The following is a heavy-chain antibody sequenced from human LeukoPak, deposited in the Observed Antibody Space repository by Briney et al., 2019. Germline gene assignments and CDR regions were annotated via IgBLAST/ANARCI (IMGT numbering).Heavy chain of an antibody. V-gene: IGHV4-30-2*01. J-gene: IGHJ4*02. Sequence: SETLSLTCTVSGGSISSGGYYWSWIRQPPGKGLEWIGYIYHSGSTYYNPSLKSRVTISVDRSKNQFSLKLSSVTAADTAVYYCARQWAYKFDYWGQGTLVTVSS. CDR2: IYHSGST. CDR1: GGSISSGGYY. D-gene: IGHD5-24*01. CDR3: ARQWAYKFDY.